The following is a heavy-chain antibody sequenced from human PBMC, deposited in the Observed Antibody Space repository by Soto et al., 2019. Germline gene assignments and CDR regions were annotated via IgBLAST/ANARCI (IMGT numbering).Heavy chain of an antibody. J-gene: IGHJ6*02. V-gene: IGHV1-69*06. CDR1: GGTFSSYA. Sequence: SVKVSCKASGGTFSSYAISWVRQAPGQGLEWMGGIIPIFGTANYAQKFQGRVTITADKSTSTAYMELSSLRSEDTAVYYCARVEKARRGLGAVYYYYGMDVWGQGTTVTVSS. D-gene: IGHD3-10*01. CDR2: IIPIFGTA. CDR3: ARVEKARRGLGAVYYYYGMDV.